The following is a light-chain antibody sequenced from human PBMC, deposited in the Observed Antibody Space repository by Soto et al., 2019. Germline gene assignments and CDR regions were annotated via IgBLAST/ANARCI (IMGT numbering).Light chain of an antibody. CDR1: TIGTKS. J-gene: IGLJ2*01. CDR3: QVWDSSTDQNVV. V-gene: IGLV3-21*02. Sequence: SYELTQPPSVSVAPGQTARITCGGNTIGTKSVHWYQQKPGQAPVLVVFDASDRPSGIPERFSGSNSGNTATLTISRVEAGDEADYYCQVWDSSTDQNVVFGGGTQLTVL. CDR2: DAS.